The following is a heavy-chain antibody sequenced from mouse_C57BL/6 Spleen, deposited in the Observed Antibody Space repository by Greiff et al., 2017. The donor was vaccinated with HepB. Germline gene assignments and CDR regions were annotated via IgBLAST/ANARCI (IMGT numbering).Heavy chain of an antibody. V-gene: IGHV1-82*01. Sequence: VQVVESGPELVKPGASVKISCKASGYAFSSSWMNWVKQRPGKGLEWIGRIYPGDGDTNYNGKFKGKATLTADKSSSTAYMQLSSLTSEDSAVYFCARTAWFAYWGQGTLVTVSA. J-gene: IGHJ3*01. CDR1: GYAFSSSW. CDR2: IYPGDGDT. CDR3: ARTAWFAY.